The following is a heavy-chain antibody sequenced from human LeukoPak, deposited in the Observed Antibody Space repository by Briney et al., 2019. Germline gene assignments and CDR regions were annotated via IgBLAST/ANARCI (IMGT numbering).Heavy chain of an antibody. CDR3: ATKQWLAPPPDS. D-gene: IGHD6-19*01. CDR2: INTDGTVT. V-gene: IGHV3-74*01. Sequence: GGSLRLSCAASGVTFSKYWMLWVRQAPGKGQESVSRINTDGTVTTYADSVKGRFTVSRDNADNTMFLQMNSVRDEDTAVYYCATKQWLAPPPDSWGQGTPVTVSS. CDR1: GVTFSKYW. J-gene: IGHJ4*02.